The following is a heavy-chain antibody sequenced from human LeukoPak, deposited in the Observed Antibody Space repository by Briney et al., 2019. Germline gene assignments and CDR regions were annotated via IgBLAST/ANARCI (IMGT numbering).Heavy chain of an antibody. CDR1: GGSISSYY. D-gene: IGHD1-1*01. J-gene: IGHJ4*02. Sequence: TSETLSLTCTVSGGSISSYYWSWIRQPAGKGLEWIGRVYTSGSTNSNPSLKSRVTMSGDTSKNQLSLKLSSVTAADTAVYYCARGTATGNWYYFDYWGQGTLVTVSS. V-gene: IGHV4-4*07. CDR3: ARGTATGNWYYFDY. CDR2: VYTSGST.